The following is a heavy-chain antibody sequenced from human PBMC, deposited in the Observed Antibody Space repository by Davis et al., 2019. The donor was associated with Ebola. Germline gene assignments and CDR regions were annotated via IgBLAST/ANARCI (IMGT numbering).Heavy chain of an antibody. Sequence: HSQTLSLTCDISGDSVSSNSGAWNWIRQSPSRGLEWLGRTYYSSKWYKDYAVSLKSRITFNPDTSKNQFSLQLDSVTPEDTAIYYCARVNWGAGKAFDIWGQGSMVTVSS. V-gene: IGHV6-1*01. J-gene: IGHJ3*02. CDR2: TYYSSKWYK. D-gene: IGHD7-27*01. CDR3: ARVNWGAGKAFDI. CDR1: GDSVSSNSGA.